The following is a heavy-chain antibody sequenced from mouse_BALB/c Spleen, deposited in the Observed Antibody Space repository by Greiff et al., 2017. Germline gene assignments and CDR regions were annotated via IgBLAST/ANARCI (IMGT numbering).Heavy chain of an antibody. J-gene: IGHJ1*01. V-gene: IGHV5-6-5*01. Sequence: DSVKGRFTISRDNARNILYLQMSSLRSEDTAMYYCARASTMITTSYWYFDVWGAGTTVTVSS. CDR3: ARASTMITTSYWYFDV. D-gene: IGHD2-4*01.